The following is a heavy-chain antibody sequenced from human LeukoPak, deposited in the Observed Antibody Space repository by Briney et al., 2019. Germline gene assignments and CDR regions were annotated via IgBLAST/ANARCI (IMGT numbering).Heavy chain of an antibody. CDR2: ISGSGGST. CDR1: GFTFSSYA. J-gene: IGHJ4*02. Sequence: GGSLRLSCAASGFTFSSYAMSWVRQAPGKGLEWVSAISGSGGSTYYADSVKGRFTISRDNSKNTLYLQMNSLRAEDTAVYYCAKLLYHYDSSGYLDYWGQGTLVTVSS. CDR3: AKLLYHYDSSGYLDY. V-gene: IGHV3-23*01. D-gene: IGHD3-22*01.